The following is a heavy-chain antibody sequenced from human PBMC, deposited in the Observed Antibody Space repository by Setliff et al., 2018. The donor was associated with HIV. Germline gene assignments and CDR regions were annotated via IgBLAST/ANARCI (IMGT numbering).Heavy chain of an antibody. J-gene: IGHJ4*02. V-gene: IGHV1-24*01. Sequence: ASVKVSCKVSGYTLTKLSMHWVRQAPEKGLEWMGGFDPELGETFFAQNFRGRLTMTQHTSTDTAYMELTSLRSDDTAMYYCATDNREGVGTPYYFDYWGQGTQVTVTS. CDR3: ATDNREGVGTPYYFDY. D-gene: IGHD1-26*01. CDR2: FDPELGET. CDR1: GYTLTKLS.